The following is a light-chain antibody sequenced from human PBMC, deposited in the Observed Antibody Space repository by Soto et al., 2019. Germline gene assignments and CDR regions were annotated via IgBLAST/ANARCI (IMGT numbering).Light chain of an antibody. Sequence: QSALTQPASVSGSPGQSITISCTGTSSDIGTYNFVSWYQQHPGKAPKLMIYDVTNRPSGVSNRFSGSKSGNTASLTISGLQAEDEADYYCSSYTASASYVFGGGTKVTVL. V-gene: IGLV2-14*03. CDR2: DVT. J-gene: IGLJ1*01. CDR3: SSYTASASYV. CDR1: SSDIGTYNF.